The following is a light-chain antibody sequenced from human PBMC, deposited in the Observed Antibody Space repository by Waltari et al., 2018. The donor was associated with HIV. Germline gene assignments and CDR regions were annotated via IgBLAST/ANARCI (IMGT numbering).Light chain of an antibody. CDR1: TSNIGSNF. CDR3: GTWYSSLTGGAV. Sequence: QSVLTQPPSVSAAPGQTVTISCSGSTSNIGSNFVSWYQQLPGTAPKLLIYENNKRPSGIPDRFSGFKSGTSATLGITGLQTGDEADYYCGTWYSSLTGGAVFGGGTKLTVL. V-gene: IGLV1-51*02. J-gene: IGLJ3*02. CDR2: ENN.